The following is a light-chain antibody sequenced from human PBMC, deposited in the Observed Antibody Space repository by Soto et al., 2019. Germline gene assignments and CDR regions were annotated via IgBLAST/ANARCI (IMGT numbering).Light chain of an antibody. V-gene: IGLV2-8*01. CDR3: KSYAGSNTYV. CDR1: KNDIGVYDF. Sequence: QSVLPQPPSASGSPGQSVTISCTGTKNDIGVYDFVSWYQHHPGKAPRLIIYEVVQRPSGVPDRFSGSKSGNTASLTVSGLQAEDEADYFCKSYAGSNTYVFGSGTKLTVL. CDR2: EVV. J-gene: IGLJ1*01.